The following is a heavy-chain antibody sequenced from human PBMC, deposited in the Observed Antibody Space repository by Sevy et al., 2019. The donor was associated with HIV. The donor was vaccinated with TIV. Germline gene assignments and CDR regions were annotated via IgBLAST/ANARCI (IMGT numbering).Heavy chain of an antibody. J-gene: IGHJ6*03. CDR1: GFSFDSYG. CDR3: AKGGGGHYDPDEIGYYFYYYNMDV. V-gene: IGHV3-23*01. CDR2: ISGSGTRT. D-gene: IGHD3-22*01. Sequence: GGSLRLSCAVSGFSFDSYGMTWVRQAPGKGLEWVSGISGSGTRTYYADSVKGRFIISRDNSKNTLYLQMNSVRSGDTANYYCAKGGGGHYDPDEIGYYFYYYNMDVWGKGTTVTVSS.